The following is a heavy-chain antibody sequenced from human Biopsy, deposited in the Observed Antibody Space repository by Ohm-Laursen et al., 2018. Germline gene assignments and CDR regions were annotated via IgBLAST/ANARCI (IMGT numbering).Heavy chain of an antibody. CDR2: ISTYNGNT. V-gene: IGHV1-18*01. Sequence: SVKVSCKAPGGTFSNYGVNWVRQAPGQGLEWLGWISTYNGNTNYAQNLQGRVTMTTDTSTSTAYMELRSLRSDDTAVYYCARGGTLVVVPTAVLHSFDIWGQGTMVTVSS. J-gene: IGHJ3*02. CDR1: GGTFSNYG. D-gene: IGHD2-2*01. CDR3: ARGGTLVVVPTAVLHSFDI.